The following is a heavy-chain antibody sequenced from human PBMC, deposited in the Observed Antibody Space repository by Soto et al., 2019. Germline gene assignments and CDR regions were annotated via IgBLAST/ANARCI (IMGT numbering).Heavy chain of an antibody. D-gene: IGHD3-22*01. V-gene: IGHV3-30*18. CDR2: ISYDGSNK. J-gene: IGHJ4*02. Sequence: QVQLVESGGGVVQPGRSLRLSCAASGFTFSNYGMHWVRQAPGKGLEWVAVISYDGSNKYYADSVKGRFTTSRDNSKNTLYLQMNSLRAEDTAVYYCAKDFYYDSSGPTDYWGQGTLVTVSS. CDR3: AKDFYYDSSGPTDY. CDR1: GFTFSNYG.